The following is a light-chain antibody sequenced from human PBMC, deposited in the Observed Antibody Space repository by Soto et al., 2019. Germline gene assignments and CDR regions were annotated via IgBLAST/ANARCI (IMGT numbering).Light chain of an antibody. Sequence: QSGLTQPASASWSPGQSITISCTGTSSDVGGYNYVSWYQQHPGKAPKLMIYEVSNRPSGVSNRFSGSKSGNTASLTISGLQAEDEADYYCSSYTSSSTLYVFGTGTKVTVL. CDR2: EVS. CDR1: SSDVGGYNY. CDR3: SSYTSSSTLYV. V-gene: IGLV2-14*01. J-gene: IGLJ1*01.